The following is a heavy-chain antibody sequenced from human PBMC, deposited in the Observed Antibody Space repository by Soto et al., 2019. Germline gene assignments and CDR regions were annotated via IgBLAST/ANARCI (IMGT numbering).Heavy chain of an antibody. CDR1: GGSISSGDYY. CDR2: IYYSGST. CDR3: ARDYGDYNYYYYGMDV. D-gene: IGHD4-17*01. J-gene: IGHJ6*02. Sequence: SETLSLTCTVSGGSISSGDYYWSWIRQPPGKGLEWIGYIYYSGSTYYNPSLKSRVTISVDTSKNQFSLKLSSVTAADTAVYYCARDYGDYNYYYYGMDVCGQGTTVTVSS. V-gene: IGHV4-30-4*01.